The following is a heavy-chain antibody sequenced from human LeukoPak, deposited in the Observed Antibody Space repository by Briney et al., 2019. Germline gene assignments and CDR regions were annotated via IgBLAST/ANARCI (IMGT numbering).Heavy chain of an antibody. CDR2: ISGSGKNT. D-gene: IGHD3-10*01. V-gene: IGHV3-23*01. Sequence: QTGGSLRLSCAASGFTFSNYGISWVRQAPGKGLEWLSGISGSGKNTYYADSVKGRFIISRDNPKNTAYLQIHSLGAEDTAVYYCAKYVFSYGSGSYLDHWGQGTQVTVSS. CDR1: GFTFSNYG. CDR3: AKYVFSYGSGSYLDH. J-gene: IGHJ4*02.